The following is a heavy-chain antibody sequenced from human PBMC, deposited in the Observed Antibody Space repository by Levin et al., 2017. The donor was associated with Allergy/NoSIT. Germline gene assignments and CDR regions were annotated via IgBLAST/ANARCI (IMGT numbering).Heavy chain of an antibody. V-gene: IGHV3-15*01. J-gene: IGHJ6*02. CDR3: ATTLMYSHSWYYYFHYGMDV. CDR2: IKPKSDGGAA. D-gene: IGHD3-10*02. CDR1: EFTFNNAW. Sequence: LSLTCAASEFTFNNAWLSWVRQAPGKGLEWVGRIKPKSDGGAAEYAPPVKGRFIISRDDSEKTMYLEMSSLKTEDTGVYYCATTLMYSHSWYYYFHYGMDVWGQGTTVTVSS.